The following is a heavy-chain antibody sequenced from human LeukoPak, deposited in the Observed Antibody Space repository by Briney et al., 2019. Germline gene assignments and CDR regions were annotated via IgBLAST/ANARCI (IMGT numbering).Heavy chain of an antibody. J-gene: IGHJ4*02. V-gene: IGHV4-59*08. CDR1: GGSINSDY. D-gene: IGHD4-11*01. CDR2: IHYSGST. CDR3: ARLGFRSNYRCLPDY. Sequence: PSETLSLTCTVSGGSINSDYWTWIRQPPGKGLEWIGYIHYSGSTNYSPSLRSRVTISVGTSKNQFSLRLSSVTAADTAVYYCARLGFRSNYRCLPDYWGQGTLVTVSS.